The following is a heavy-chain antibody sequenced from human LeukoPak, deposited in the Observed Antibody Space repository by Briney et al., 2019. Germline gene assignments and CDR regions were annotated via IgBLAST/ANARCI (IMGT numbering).Heavy chain of an antibody. V-gene: IGHV3-33*01. CDR1: AFTFSSYG. CDR3: ARDGYRSGRYYFDY. J-gene: IGHJ4*02. CDR2: IWYDGSNK. D-gene: IGHD6-19*01. Sequence: PGGSLRLSCAASAFTFSSYGMHWVRQAPGKGLEWVALIWYDGSNKYYADSVKGRFTISRDNSKNTLYLQMNSPRAEDTAVYYCARDGYRSGRYYFDYWGQGTLVTVSS.